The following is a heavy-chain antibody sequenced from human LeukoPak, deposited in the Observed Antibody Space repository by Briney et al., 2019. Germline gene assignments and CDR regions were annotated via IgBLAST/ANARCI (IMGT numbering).Heavy chain of an antibody. CDR2: IYYTGST. D-gene: IGHD3-10*01. CDR3: ARGQWFRAF. CDR1: GDSVTSGAYY. Sequence: PSETLSLTCTVSGDSVTSGAYYWSWIRQHPGKGLEWIGYIYYTGSTYHNPSLETRVTISVDTSKNQFSLRINSVTAADTAVYYCARGQWFRAFWSRGTPVTVSS. J-gene: IGHJ4*02. V-gene: IGHV4-31*03.